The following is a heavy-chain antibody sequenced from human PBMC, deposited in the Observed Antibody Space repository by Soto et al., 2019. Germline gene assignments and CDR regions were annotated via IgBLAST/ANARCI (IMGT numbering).Heavy chain of an antibody. CDR3: ARERDYYDSSGSWRDSDFDY. CDR1: GFTFSIYS. V-gene: IGHV3-21*01. J-gene: IGHJ4*02. CDR2: IGISNKI. D-gene: IGHD3-22*01. Sequence: PGGSLRLSCAASGFTFSIYSMNWVRQAPGKGLEWLSFIGISNKIYYADSVKGRFTISRDNVKNSLHLHMNSLRAEDTAVYYCARERDYYDSSGSWRDSDFDYWGQGT.